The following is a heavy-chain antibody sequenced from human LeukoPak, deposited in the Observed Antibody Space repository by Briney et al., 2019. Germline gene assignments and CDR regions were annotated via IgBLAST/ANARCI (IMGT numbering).Heavy chain of an antibody. Sequence: PGGSLRLSCAASGFTFRSYGMHWVRQAPGKGLAWVTFIRYDGTNTYYADSVKGRFTISRDNSKNTLYLQMNNLRAEDTAVYYCAKKGAADRAFDIWSQGTMVTVS. V-gene: IGHV3-30*02. D-gene: IGHD6-13*01. CDR1: GFTFRSYG. CDR3: AKKGAADRAFDI. J-gene: IGHJ3*02. CDR2: IRYDGTNT.